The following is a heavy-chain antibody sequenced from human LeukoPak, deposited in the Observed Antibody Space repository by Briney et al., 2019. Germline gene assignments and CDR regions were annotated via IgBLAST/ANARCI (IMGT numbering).Heavy chain of an antibody. J-gene: IGHJ4*02. CDR2: ISGSGGST. CDR3: AKSGDYYDSSGYYYGAFFDY. CDR1: GFTFSSYA. Sequence: GGSLRLSCAASGFTFSSYAMSWVRQAPGKGLEWVSAISGSGGSTYCADSVKGRFTISRDNSKNTLYLQMNSLRAEDTAVYYCAKSGDYYDSSGYYYGAFFDYWGQGTLVTVSS. D-gene: IGHD3-22*01. V-gene: IGHV3-23*01.